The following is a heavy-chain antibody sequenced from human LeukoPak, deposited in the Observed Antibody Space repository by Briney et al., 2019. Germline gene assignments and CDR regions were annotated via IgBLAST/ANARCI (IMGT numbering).Heavy chain of an antibody. CDR3: ARDPYKGATTTSPIDY. V-gene: IGHV3-7*01. J-gene: IGHJ4*02. CDR2: IKQDGSEK. D-gene: IGHD1-26*01. Sequence: GGSLRLSCAASGFTFSSHWMSWVRQAPGKGLEWVANIKQDGSEKYYVDSVKGRFTISRDNAKNSLYLQMNSLRAEDTAVYYCARDPYKGATTTSPIDYWGQGTLVTVSS. CDR1: GFTFSSHW.